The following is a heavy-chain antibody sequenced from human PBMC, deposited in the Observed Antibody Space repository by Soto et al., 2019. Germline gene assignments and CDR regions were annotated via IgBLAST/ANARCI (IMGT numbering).Heavy chain of an antibody. CDR2: ISGRGDTT. CDR3: AKGGWGTVLDY. Sequence: EVQLVESGGGLVQPGGSLRLSCAASGFTFSNYAMPWVRQAPGKGLEWVSTISGRGDTTYYADSVKGRFTISRDNSKNPLYLQINSLRAEDTAVYFCAKGGWGTVLDYWGQGTLVTVSS. V-gene: IGHV3-23*04. CDR1: GFTFSNYA. D-gene: IGHD1-1*01. J-gene: IGHJ4*02.